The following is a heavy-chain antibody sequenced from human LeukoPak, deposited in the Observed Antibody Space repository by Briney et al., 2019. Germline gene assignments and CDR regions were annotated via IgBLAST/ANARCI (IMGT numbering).Heavy chain of an antibody. CDR1: GFTFSDAW. Sequence: PGGSLRLSCAASGFTFSDAWMTWVRQAPGKGLEWVGRIKRKSDGGTTDYIAPVKDRFSISRDDSQNTLYLQMNSLKTEDTAVYYCATSSHNYWSAFNIWGQGTMVIVSS. D-gene: IGHD1-1*01. V-gene: IGHV3-15*01. CDR3: ATSSHNYWSAFNI. J-gene: IGHJ3*02. CDR2: IKRKSDGGTT.